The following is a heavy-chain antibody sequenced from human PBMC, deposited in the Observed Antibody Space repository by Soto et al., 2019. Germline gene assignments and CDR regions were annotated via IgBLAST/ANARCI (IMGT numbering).Heavy chain of an antibody. D-gene: IGHD3-3*02. J-gene: IGHJ6*02. Sequence: QVQLVESGGGVVQPGRSLRLSCAASGFTFSSYAMHWVRQAPGKGLEWVAVISYDGSNKYYADSVKGRFTISRDNSKNTRYLQMNGLRAEDTAVYYCARELAPTDYYYGMDVWGQGTTVTVSS. V-gene: IGHV3-30-3*01. CDR2: ISYDGSNK. CDR3: ARELAPTDYYYGMDV. CDR1: GFTFSSYA.